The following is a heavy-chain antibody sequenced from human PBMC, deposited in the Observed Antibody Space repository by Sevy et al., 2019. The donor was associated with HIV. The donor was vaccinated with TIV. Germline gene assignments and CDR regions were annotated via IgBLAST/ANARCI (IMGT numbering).Heavy chain of an antibody. V-gene: IGHV4-38-2*01. Sequence: SETLSLTCAVSDYSIRSGYYWGWIRQAPGKGLEWIGSVYQSGSTHYHPSLKSRVTISVDTPKTHFSLKLNSVTAADEDVYYCARQGYYYTDAFDIWGQGTMVTVSS. CDR1: DYSIRSGYY. CDR2: VYQSGST. CDR3: ARQGYYYTDAFDI. D-gene: IGHD3-22*01. J-gene: IGHJ3*02.